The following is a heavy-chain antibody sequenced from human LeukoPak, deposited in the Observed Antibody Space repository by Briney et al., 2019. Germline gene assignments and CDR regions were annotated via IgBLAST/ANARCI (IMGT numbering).Heavy chain of an antibody. V-gene: IGHV4-59*01. D-gene: IGHD6-13*01. CDR2: IYYSGST. CDR1: GGSISSYY. Sequence: SETLSLTCTVSGGSISSYYWSWIRQPPGKGLEWIGYIYYSGSTNYNPSFKSRVTISVGTSKNQFSLKLSSVTAADTAVYYCARGDSSWYNFDYWGQGTLVTVSS. CDR3: ARGDSSWYNFDY. J-gene: IGHJ4*02.